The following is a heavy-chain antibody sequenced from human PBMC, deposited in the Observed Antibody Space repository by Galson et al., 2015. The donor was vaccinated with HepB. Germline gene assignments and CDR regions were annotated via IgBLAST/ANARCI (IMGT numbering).Heavy chain of an antibody. J-gene: IGHJ4*02. D-gene: IGHD3-10*01. CDR1: GYTLTELS. CDR3: ATDSASSLWFGELDY. V-gene: IGHV1-24*01. Sequence: SVKVSCKVSGYTLTELSMHWVRQAPGKGLEWKGGFDPEDGETIYAQKFQGRVTMTEDTSTDTAYMELSSLRSEDTAVYYCATDSASSLWFGELDYWGQGTLVTVSS. CDR2: FDPEDGET.